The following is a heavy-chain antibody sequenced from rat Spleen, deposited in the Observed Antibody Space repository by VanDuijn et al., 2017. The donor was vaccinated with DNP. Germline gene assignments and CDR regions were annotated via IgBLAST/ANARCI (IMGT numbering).Heavy chain of an antibody. J-gene: IGHJ4*01. V-gene: IGHV4-2*01. CDR3: ARTAYYALDA. CDR2: INKDSSTI. Sequence: EVKLVESGGGLVQPGRSLNLSCATSGLNFADYWMGWVRQAPGKGLEWIGEINKDSSTITYTASLKDKFTISRDNAQNTLFLQMNKLGSEDTAIYYCARTAYYALDAWGQGTSVTVSS. CDR1: GLNFADYW.